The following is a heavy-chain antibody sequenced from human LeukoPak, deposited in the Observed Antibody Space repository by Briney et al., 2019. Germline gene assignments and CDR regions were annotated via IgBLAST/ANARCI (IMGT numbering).Heavy chain of an antibody. Sequence: LAGGSLRLSCTASGFTFGDYAMSWVRQAPGKGLEWVGFIRSKAYGGTTEYAASVKGRFTISRDDSKSIAYLQMNSLKTEDTAVYYCTNRMDTAYSPYGMDVWGQGTTVTVSS. CDR3: TNRMDTAYSPYGMDV. D-gene: IGHD5-18*01. V-gene: IGHV3-49*04. J-gene: IGHJ6*02. CDR1: GFTFGDYA. CDR2: IRSKAYGGTT.